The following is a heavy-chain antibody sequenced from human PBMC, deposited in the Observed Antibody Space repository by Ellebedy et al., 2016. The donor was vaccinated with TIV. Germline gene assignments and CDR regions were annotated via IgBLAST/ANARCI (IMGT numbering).Heavy chain of an antibody. Sequence: KVSCXGSGYSFTSYWIGWVRQMPGKGLEWMGIIYPGDSDTRYSPSFQGQVTISADKSIGTAYLQWSSLKASDTAMYYCARGFYSSSNYYMDVWGKGTTVTVSS. V-gene: IGHV5-51*01. CDR2: IYPGDSDT. J-gene: IGHJ6*03. CDR3: ARGFYSSSNYYMDV. D-gene: IGHD6-6*01. CDR1: GYSFTSYW.